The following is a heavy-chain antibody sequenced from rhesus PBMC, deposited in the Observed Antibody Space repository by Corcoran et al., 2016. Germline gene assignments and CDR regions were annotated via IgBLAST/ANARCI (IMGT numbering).Heavy chain of an antibody. Sequence: EVQLVESGGGLIQPGGSMRLPCVASAFTFSNNDVFWVRQAPGKGLEWGSSITTTSTYIYFAVSVRGRFTISRDNSKNSLSLQMSRLRAEDTAVYYCTVYRVIWGQGVPVTVSS. J-gene: IGHJ4*01. V-gene: IGHV3S16*01. CDR3: TVYRVI. D-gene: IGHD1-1-1*01. CDR1: AFTFSNND. CDR2: ITTTSTYI.